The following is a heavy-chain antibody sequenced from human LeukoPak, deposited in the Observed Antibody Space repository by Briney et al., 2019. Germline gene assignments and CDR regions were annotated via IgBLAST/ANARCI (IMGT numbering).Heavy chain of an antibody. V-gene: IGHV5-51*01. CDR1: GYRFTSYW. J-gene: IGHJ4*02. CDR2: IYPGDSDT. CDR3: AGLIGYCSGGSCPLGPYYFDY. Sequence: RGESLKISCKGSGYRFTSYWIGWVRQMPGKGLEWMGIIYPGDSDTRSSPSFQGQVTISADKSISTAYLQWSSLKASDTALYYCAGLIGYCSGGSCPLGPYYFDYWGQGTLVTVSS. D-gene: IGHD2-15*01.